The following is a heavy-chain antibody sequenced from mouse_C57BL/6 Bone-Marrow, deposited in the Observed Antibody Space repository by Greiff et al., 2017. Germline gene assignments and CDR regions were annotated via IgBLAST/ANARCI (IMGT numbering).Heavy chain of an antibody. CDR1: GYAFSSSW. CDR3: ARLRTRAWLAY. Sequence: QVQLKQSGPELVKPGASVKISCKASGYAFSSSWMNWVKQRPGKGLEWIGRIYPGDGDTNYNGKFKGKATLTADKSSSTAYMQLSSLTSEDSAVYFCARLRTRAWLAYWGQGTLVTVSA. V-gene: IGHV1-82*01. CDR2: IYPGDGDT. J-gene: IGHJ3*01.